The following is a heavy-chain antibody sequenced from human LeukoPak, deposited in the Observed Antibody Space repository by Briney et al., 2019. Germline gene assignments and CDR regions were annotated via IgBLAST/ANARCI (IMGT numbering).Heavy chain of an antibody. V-gene: IGHV3-48*01. Sequence: PGGSLRLSCAASGFTFSSYWMHWVRQAPGKGLVWVSYISSSSSTIYYADSVKGRFTISRDNAKNSLYLQMNSLRAEDTAVYYCARLDYSWYYYYMDVWGKGTTVTVSS. CDR3: ARLDYSWYYYYMDV. CDR1: GFTFSSYW. J-gene: IGHJ6*03. CDR2: ISSSSSTI. D-gene: IGHD2-15*01.